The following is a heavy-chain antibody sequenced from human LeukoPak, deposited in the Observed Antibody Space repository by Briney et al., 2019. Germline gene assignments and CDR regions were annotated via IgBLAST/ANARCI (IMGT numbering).Heavy chain of an antibody. D-gene: IGHD6-25*01. V-gene: IGHV4-4*07. CDR3: ARDSGFRNWFDP. J-gene: IGHJ5*02. Sequence: SETLTLTCTVSGGSISSYYGSWIRQPAGKGLEWIGRIYTSGSTNYNPYLKSRVTLSVDKSKTQFSLKLSSVTAADTAVYYCARDSGFRNWFDPWGQGTLVTVSS. CDR2: IYTSGST. CDR1: GGSISSYY.